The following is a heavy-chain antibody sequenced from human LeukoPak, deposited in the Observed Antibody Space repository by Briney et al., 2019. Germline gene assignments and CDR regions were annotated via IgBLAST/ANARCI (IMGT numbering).Heavy chain of an antibody. J-gene: IGHJ6*03. D-gene: IGHD3-22*01. V-gene: IGHV4-34*01. CDR2: INHSGST. Sequence: PSETLSLTCAVYGGSFSGYYWSWIRQPPGKGLEWIGEINHSGSTNYNPSLKSRVTISVDTSKNQFSLKLSSMTAADTAVYYCARVPGTYYYDSSGYYSSYYYYYMDVWGKGTTVTVSS. CDR1: GGSFSGYY. CDR3: ARVPGTYYYDSSGYYSSYYYYYMDV.